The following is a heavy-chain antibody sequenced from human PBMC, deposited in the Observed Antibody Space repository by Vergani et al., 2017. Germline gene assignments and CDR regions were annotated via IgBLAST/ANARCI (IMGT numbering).Heavy chain of an antibody. CDR3: ARGMTTETTDLDGFDI. V-gene: IGHV3-33*08. J-gene: IGHJ3*02. CDR1: GFRVTTYY. CDR2: IWYDGSKE. Sequence: VELLGSGGGLAQPGGSLRVSCSASGFRVTTYYMSWVRQAPGKGLEWVAFIWYDGSKEYYADSVKGRFTISRDNSKNTLYLQMNNLRAADTAVYYCARGMTTETTDLDGFDIWGQGTMVSVSS. D-gene: IGHD4-17*01.